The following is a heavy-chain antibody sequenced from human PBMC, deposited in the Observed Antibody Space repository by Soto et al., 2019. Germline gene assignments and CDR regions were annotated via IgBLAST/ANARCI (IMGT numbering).Heavy chain of an antibody. J-gene: IGHJ4*02. V-gene: IGHV3-23*01. Sequence: EVQLLESGGGLVQPGGSLGLSCSASGFTFSSSDMSWVRQAPGKGLEYVSSISVTGSGTYYADSVKGRFTISRDNSKNTLYLQMNSLRVEDMAVYYCARTTTTKSRDYWGQGTLVTVSS. CDR2: ISVTGSGT. D-gene: IGHD4-17*01. CDR1: GFTFSSSD. CDR3: ARTTTTKSRDY.